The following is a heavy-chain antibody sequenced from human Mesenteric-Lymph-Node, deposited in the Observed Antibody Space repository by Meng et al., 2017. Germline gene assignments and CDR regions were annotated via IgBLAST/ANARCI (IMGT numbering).Heavy chain of an antibody. Sequence: QVQLQESGPGLVKPSQTLARSGTGSGGSISSGDYYWSWIRQPPGKGLEWIGYIYYSGSTYYNPSLKSRVTISVDTSKNQFSLRLSSVTAADTAVYYCARDLGVATSIAGFVYWGQGTLVTVSS. D-gene: IGHD5-12*01. CDR3: ARDLGVATSIAGFVY. CDR1: GGSISSGDYY. CDR2: IYYSGST. V-gene: IGHV4-30-4*01. J-gene: IGHJ4*02.